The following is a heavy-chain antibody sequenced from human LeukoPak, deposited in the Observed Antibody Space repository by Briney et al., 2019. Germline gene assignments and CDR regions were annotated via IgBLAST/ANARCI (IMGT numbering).Heavy chain of an antibody. J-gene: IGHJ4*02. Sequence: PSETLSLTCAVYGGSFSGYYWSWIRQPPGKGLEWIGEINHSGSTNYNPSLQSRVTISVDTSKNQFSLKLSSVTAADTAVYYCARGRGRSPLWLVSSPLYFDYWGQGTLVTVSS. CDR2: INHSGST. D-gene: IGHD5-18*01. V-gene: IGHV4-34*01. CDR3: ARGRGRSPLWLVSSPLYFDY. CDR1: GGSFSGYY.